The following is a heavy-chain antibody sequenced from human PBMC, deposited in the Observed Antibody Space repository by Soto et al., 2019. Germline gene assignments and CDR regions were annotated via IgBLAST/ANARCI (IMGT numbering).Heavy chain of an antibody. CDR3: GRGEAYSCFDL. CDR1: GGSISSYY. CDR2: IYYSGST. D-gene: IGHD1-26*01. V-gene: IGHV4-59*01. J-gene: IGHJ5*02. Sequence: SETLSLTCTVSGGSISSYYWSWIRQPPGKGLEWIGYIYYSGSTNYNPSLKSRVTISVDTSKNQFSLKLSSVTAADTAVYYCGRGEAYSCFDLWGQGTPVTVSS.